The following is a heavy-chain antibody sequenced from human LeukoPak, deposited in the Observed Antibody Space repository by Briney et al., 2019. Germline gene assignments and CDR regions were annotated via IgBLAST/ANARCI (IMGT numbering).Heavy chain of an antibody. D-gene: IGHD1-26*01. J-gene: IGHJ6*03. CDR3: ARVSRSGSYFSYYYYMDV. V-gene: IGHV1-18*01. CDR2: ISAYNGNT. CDR1: GYTFSTYE. Sequence: GGSVTVSCKASGYTFSTYEMNWVRQAPGQGLEWMGWISAYNGNTNYAQKLQGRVTITTDTSKSTAYMQLRSLRADDTAVYYCARVSRSGSYFSYYYYMDVWGTGTPVTISS.